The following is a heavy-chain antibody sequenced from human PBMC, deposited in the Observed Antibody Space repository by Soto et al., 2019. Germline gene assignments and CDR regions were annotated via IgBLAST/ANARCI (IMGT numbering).Heavy chain of an antibody. CDR3: ARSAPPAGY. Sequence: QVQLVQSGAEVKKPGASVKVSCKASGYTFTSYAISWVRQAPGQGLEWMGWISAYTGNTNYAQKPQGRVTMTTDTAPTTAYMELRSLRSDDTAVCYCARSAPPAGYWGQGTLVTVSS. V-gene: IGHV1-18*01. CDR2: ISAYTGNT. J-gene: IGHJ4*02. CDR1: GYTFTSYA.